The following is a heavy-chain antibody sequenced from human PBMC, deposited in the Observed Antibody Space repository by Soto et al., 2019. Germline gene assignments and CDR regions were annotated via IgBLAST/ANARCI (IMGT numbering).Heavy chain of an antibody. CDR3: VSRPFYYYGLDV. CDR2: VYHTGNA. V-gene: IGHV4-30-2*01. J-gene: IGHJ6*02. Sequence: SETLSLTCTVSGGSITTAGYSWSWIRQPPGKALEWIGYVYHTGNAYPKPSLKSRVTISLDRSKNQFSLKMTSVTAADTALYYCVSRPFYYYGLDVWGQGTTVTVSS. CDR1: GGSITTAGYS.